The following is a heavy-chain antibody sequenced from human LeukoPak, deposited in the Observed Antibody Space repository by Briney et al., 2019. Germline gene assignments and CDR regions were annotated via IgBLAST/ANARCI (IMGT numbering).Heavy chain of an antibody. CDR1: GFTFSSYA. V-gene: IGHV3-23*01. Sequence: GGSLRLSCAASGFTFSSYAMSWVRQAPGRGLEWVSAISGSGGSTYYADSVKGRFTISRDNSKNTLYLQMNSLRAEDTAVYYCAKSVAVAGYYFDYWGQGTLVTVSS. D-gene: IGHD6-19*01. CDR3: AKSVAVAGYYFDY. CDR2: ISGSGGST. J-gene: IGHJ4*02.